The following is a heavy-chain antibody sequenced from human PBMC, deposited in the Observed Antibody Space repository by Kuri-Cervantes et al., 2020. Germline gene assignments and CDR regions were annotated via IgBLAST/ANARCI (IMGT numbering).Heavy chain of an antibody. D-gene: IGHD6-19*01. J-gene: IGHJ4*02. Sequence: LSLTCAASGFIFSNYVMNWVRQAPGKGLEWVSALHGSGGGTYYAGSVKGRFTISREDSKNTLYLQMNSLRAEDTAVYYCAKGRSEVYSSGWYEVGDYWGQGTLVTVSS. CDR2: LHGSGGGT. V-gene: IGHV3-23*01. CDR1: GFIFSNYV. CDR3: AKGRSEVYSSGWYEVGDY.